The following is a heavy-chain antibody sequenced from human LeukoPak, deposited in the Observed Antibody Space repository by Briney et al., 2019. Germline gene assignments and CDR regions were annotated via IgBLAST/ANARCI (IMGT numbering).Heavy chain of an antibody. CDR2: IKSKTDGGTT. D-gene: IGHD3-22*01. V-gene: IGHV3-15*01. CDR3: TTEFFGDSSGLDAFDI. J-gene: IGHJ3*02. Sequence: GGSLRLSCAASGFTFSNAWMSWVRQAPGKGLEWVGRIKSKTDGGTTDYAAPVKGRFTISRDDSKNTLYLQMNSLKTEDTAVYYCTTEFFGDSSGLDAFDIWGQGTMVTVSS. CDR1: GFTFSNAW.